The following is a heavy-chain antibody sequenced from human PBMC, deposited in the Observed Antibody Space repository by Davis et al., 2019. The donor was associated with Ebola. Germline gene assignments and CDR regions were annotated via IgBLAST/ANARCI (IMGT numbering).Heavy chain of an antibody. Sequence: ASVPVSCKASGYTFTSYGISWVRQAPGQGLEWMGWISAYNGNTNYAQKLQGRVTMTTDTSTSTAYMELRSLRSDDTAVYYCARGGYCSGGSCKTYYYYGMDVWGQGTTVTVSS. V-gene: IGHV1-18*01. CDR3: ARGGYCSGGSCKTYYYYGMDV. CDR1: GYTFTSYG. D-gene: IGHD2-15*01. CDR2: ISAYNGNT. J-gene: IGHJ6*02.